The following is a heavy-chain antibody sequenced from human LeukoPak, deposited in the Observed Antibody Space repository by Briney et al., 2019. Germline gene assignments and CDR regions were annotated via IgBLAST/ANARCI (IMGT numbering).Heavy chain of an antibody. CDR3: ARVVEYSSGWILGYFQH. CDR1: GYTFISYD. V-gene: IGHV1-18*01. CDR2: ISAYNGNT. D-gene: IGHD6-19*01. J-gene: IGHJ1*01. Sequence: ASVKVSCKASGYTFISYDINWVRQAPGQGLEWMGWISAYNGNTNYAQKLQGRVTMTTDTSTSTAYMELRSLRSDDTAVYYCARVVEYSSGWILGYFQHWGQGTLVTVSS.